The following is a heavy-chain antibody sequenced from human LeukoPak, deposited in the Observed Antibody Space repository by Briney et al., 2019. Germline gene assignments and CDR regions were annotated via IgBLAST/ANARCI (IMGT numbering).Heavy chain of an antibody. D-gene: IGHD3-10*01. Sequence: GGSLRLSCAASGFTFSSYGMHWGRQAPGKGLEWVAIIYDDGSKEYYADSVKGRFTIPRDNSNNTLYLQMNSLRAEDTAVYYCARDGGSGSLSTWFDSWGQGTLVTVSS. CDR2: IYDDGSKE. CDR3: ARDGGSGSLSTWFDS. CDR1: GFTFSSYG. V-gene: IGHV3-33*01. J-gene: IGHJ5*01.